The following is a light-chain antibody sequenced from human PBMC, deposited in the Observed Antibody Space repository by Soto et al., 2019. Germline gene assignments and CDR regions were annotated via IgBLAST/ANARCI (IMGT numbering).Light chain of an antibody. CDR1: PRLSRH. CDR3: QHYNHWHLT. Sequence: EIVMTQSPATGSVSPWDRATLSFRASPRLSRHLARYQEKPGQAPTLLLYGAPPRASGIPARFSARESGTDLTLTISSLQSEDFAVYYSQHYNHWHLTFGQGTTVDLK. V-gene: IGKV3-15*01. CDR2: GAP. J-gene: IGKJ2*01.